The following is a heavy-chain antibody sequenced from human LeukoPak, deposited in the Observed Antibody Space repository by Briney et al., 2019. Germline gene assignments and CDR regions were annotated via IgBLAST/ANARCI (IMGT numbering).Heavy chain of an antibody. CDR2: IDPNSGGT. CDR1: GYTFTGYY. D-gene: IGHD6-13*01. CDR3: ARVGSSSWYSFDY. Sequence: ASVKVSCKTSGYTFTGYYMHWMRQAPGQGREWMGRIDPNSGGTNYAQNFQGRVTMTRDKSISTAYMELTRLRSDDTAIYYCARVGSSSWYSFDYWGQGTLVTVSS. V-gene: IGHV1-2*06. J-gene: IGHJ4*02.